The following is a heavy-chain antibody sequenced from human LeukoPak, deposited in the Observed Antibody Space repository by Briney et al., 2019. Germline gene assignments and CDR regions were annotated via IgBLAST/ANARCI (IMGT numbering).Heavy chain of an antibody. V-gene: IGHV4-59*01. CDR3: ARAGITIIWFDP. J-gene: IGHJ5*02. CDR2: IYYSGST. CDR1: GGSISSYY. D-gene: IGHD3-9*01. Sequence: SETLSLTCTVSGGSISSYYWSWIRQPPGKGLEWIGYIYYSGSTNYNPSLKSRVTISVDTSKNQFSLKLSSVTAADTAVYYCARAGITIIWFDPWGQGTLVTVSS.